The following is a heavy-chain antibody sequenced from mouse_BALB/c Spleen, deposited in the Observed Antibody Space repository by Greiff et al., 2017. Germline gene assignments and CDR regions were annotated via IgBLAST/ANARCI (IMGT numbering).Heavy chain of an antibody. CDR3: ARHYDDY. CDR2: ISSGGSYT. J-gene: IGHJ2*01. D-gene: IGHD2-3*01. Sequence: EVQGVESGGGLVKPGGSLKLSCAASGFTFSSYAMSWVRQTPEKRLEWVATISSGGSYTYYPDSVKGRFTISRDNAKNTLYLQMSSLRSEDTAMYYCARHYDDYWGQGTTLTVSS. V-gene: IGHV5-9-3*01. CDR1: GFTFSSYA.